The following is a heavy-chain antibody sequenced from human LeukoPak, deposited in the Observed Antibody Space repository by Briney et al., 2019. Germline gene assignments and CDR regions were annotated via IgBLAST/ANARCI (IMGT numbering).Heavy chain of an antibody. CDR3: ARVGGYNYYYYMDV. Sequence: ASVKVSCKASGYTFTSYGISWVRQAPGQGLEWMGGIIPIFGTANYAQKFQGRVTITADESTSTAYMELSSLRSEDTAVYYCARVGGYNYYYYMDVWGKGTTVTVSS. V-gene: IGHV1-69*13. J-gene: IGHJ6*03. CDR2: IIPIFGTA. D-gene: IGHD4-23*01. CDR1: GYTFTSYG.